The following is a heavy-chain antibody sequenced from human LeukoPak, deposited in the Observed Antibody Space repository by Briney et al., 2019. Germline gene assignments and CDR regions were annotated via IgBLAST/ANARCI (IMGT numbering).Heavy chain of an antibody. D-gene: IGHD6-19*01. CDR1: GFTFNSYW. V-gene: IGHV3-7*05. CDR3: ARGGWGPDY. Sequence: GGSLRLSCAASGFTFNSYWMSWVRRAPGKGLEWVAKISQDSSEKNYVDSVKGRFTISRDNAKNSLYLQMNSLRVEDTAVYYCARGGWGPDYWGQGTLVIVSS. CDR2: ISQDSSEK. J-gene: IGHJ4*02.